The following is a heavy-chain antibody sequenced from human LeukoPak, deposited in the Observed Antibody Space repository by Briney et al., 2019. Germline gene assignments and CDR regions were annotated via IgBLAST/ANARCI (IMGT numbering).Heavy chain of an antibody. CDR3: ARVAMVRRIIGYFDY. Sequence: SETLSLTCTVSGGSISSSSYYWGWIRQPPGKGLEWNGSIYYSGSTYYNPSPKSRVTISVDTSKNQFSLKLSSVTAADTAVYYCARVAMVRRIIGYFDYWGQGTLVTVSS. CDR2: IYYSGST. V-gene: IGHV4-39*07. J-gene: IGHJ4*02. D-gene: IGHD3-10*01. CDR1: GGSISSSSYY.